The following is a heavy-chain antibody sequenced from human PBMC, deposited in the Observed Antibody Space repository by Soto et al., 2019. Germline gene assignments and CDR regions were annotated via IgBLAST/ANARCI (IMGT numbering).Heavy chain of an antibody. D-gene: IGHD5-18*01. J-gene: IGHJ6*02. Sequence: EVQLLESGGGLVQPGGSLRLSCAASGFTFSSYAMSWVRQAPGKGLEWVSAISGSGGSTYYADSVKGRFTISRDNSKNTLYLQMNSLRAEDTAVYYCAKDARVEEDTAMGNYYYYGMDVWGQGTTVTVSS. CDR2: ISGSGGST. CDR1: GFTFSSYA. V-gene: IGHV3-23*01. CDR3: AKDARVEEDTAMGNYYYYGMDV.